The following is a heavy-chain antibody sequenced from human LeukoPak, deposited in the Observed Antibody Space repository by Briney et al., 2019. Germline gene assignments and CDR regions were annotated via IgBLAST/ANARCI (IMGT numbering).Heavy chain of an antibody. CDR1: GGTFSSYA. CDR2: MNPNSGNT. CDR3: ARGGTVPLFSL. J-gene: IGHJ4*02. V-gene: IGHV1-8*02. D-gene: IGHD4-17*01. Sequence: ALVKVSCKASGGTFSSYAISWVRQATGQGLEWMGWMNPNSGNTGYAQKFQGRVTMTRNTSISTAYMELSSLRSEDTAVYYCARGGTVPLFSLWGQGTLVTVSS.